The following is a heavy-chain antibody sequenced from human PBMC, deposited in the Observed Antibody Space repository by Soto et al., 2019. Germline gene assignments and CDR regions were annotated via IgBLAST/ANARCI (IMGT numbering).Heavy chain of an antibody. CDR2: LNPHSGNT. Sequence: QVQLVQSGAEVKKPGASVKVSCTTSGYIFTSHDIIWVRQATGQGLEWLGWLNPHSGNTGYSQNFQGRVTMTRTTSINTAYMELSSLKYDDTAVYYCARGCVGIRSYSADHWGQGTLVTVSS. CDR1: GYIFTSHD. CDR3: ARGCVGIRSYSADH. J-gene: IGHJ4*02. V-gene: IGHV1-8*01. D-gene: IGHD2-15*01.